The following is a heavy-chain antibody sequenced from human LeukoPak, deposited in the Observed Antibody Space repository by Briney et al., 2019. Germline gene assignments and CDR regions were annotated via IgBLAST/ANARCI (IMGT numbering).Heavy chain of an antibody. J-gene: IGHJ6*03. CDR2: IKQDGSEK. Sequence: GGSLRLSCAASGFTFSSHWMSWARQAPGKGLEWVANIKQDGSEKYYVDSVKGRFTISRDNAKNSLYLQMNSLRAEDTAVYYCARDWAEIGYCSSTSCESDMDVWGKGTTVTISS. D-gene: IGHD2-2*01. V-gene: IGHV3-7*01. CDR3: ARDWAEIGYCSSTSCESDMDV. CDR1: GFTFSSHW.